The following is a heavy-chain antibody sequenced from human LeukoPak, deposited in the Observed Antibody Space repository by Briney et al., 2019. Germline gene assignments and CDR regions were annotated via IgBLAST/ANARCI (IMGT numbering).Heavy chain of an antibody. CDR3: ARDRSYSYGYAHDAFDI. CDR2: IYTSGST. D-gene: IGHD5-18*01. J-gene: IGHJ3*02. CDR1: GGSISSYY. Sequence: VKPSETLSLTCTVSGGSISSYYWSWIRQPAGKGLEWIGRIYTSGSTNYNPSLKSRVTMSVDTSKNQFSLKLSSVTAADTAVYYCARDRSYSYGYAHDAFDIWGQGTMVTVSS. V-gene: IGHV4-4*07.